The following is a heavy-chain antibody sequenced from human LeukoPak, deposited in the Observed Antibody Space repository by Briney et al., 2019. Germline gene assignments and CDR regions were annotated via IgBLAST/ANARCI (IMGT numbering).Heavy chain of an antibody. V-gene: IGHV4-39*01. J-gene: IGHJ1*01. CDR2: IYYSGST. CDR1: GGSISSSSYY. Sequence: KTSETLSLTCTVSGGSISSSSYYWGWIRQPPGKGLEWIWSIYYSGSTYYNPSLKSRVTISVDTSKNQFSLKLSSVTAADTAVYYCARQPRIAVAGWAEYFQHWGQGTLVTVSS. CDR3: ARQPRIAVAGWAEYFQH. D-gene: IGHD6-19*01.